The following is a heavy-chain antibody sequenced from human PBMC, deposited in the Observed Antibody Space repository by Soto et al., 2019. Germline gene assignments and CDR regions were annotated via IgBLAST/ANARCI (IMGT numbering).Heavy chain of an antibody. CDR2: MNPNSGNT. J-gene: IGHJ4*02. CDR1: GYTFTSYD. D-gene: IGHD3-22*01. CDR3: ATPFGSNYDSSGYLADDY. V-gene: IGHV1-8*01. Sequence: ASVKVSCKASGYTFTSYDINWVRPATGQGLEWMGWMNPNSGNTGYAQKFQGRVPMTRNTSISTAYMELSSLRAEDTAVYYCATPFGSNYDSSGYLADDYWGQGTLVTVSS.